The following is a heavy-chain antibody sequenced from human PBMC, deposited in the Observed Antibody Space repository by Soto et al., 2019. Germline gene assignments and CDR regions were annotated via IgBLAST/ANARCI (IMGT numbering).Heavy chain of an antibody. V-gene: IGHV2-5*01. J-gene: IGHJ4*02. CDR1: GFALSTSGLG. CDR3: AHRPPSGRDY. Sequence: QITLKESGPTLVKPTQTLTLTCTFSGFALSTSGLGVAWIRQPPGKALEWLALIYWNDDKRYSPSLKSRPTITKDTSKNQVVLTMTNMDPMDTATSVCAHRPPSGRDYWGQGTLVTVSS. CDR2: IYWNDDK.